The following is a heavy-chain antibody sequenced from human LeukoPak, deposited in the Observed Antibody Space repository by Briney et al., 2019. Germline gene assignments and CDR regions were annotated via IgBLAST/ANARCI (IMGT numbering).Heavy chain of an antibody. CDR1: GYSFTSYW. J-gene: IGHJ4*02. Sequence: GKSLKISCKVSGYSFTSYWIAWVRQMPGKGLEWMGIISPGDSDTRYSPSFQGQVTISADKSISTAYLQWSSLKASDTAIFYCARRSSIAVRLFDYWGQGTLVTVSS. D-gene: IGHD6-6*01. V-gene: IGHV5-51*01. CDR3: ARRSSIAVRLFDY. CDR2: ISPGDSDT.